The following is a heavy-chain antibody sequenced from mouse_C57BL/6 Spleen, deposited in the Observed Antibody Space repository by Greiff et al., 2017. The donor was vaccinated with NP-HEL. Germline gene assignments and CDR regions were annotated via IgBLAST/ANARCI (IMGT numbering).Heavy chain of an antibody. Sequence: EVQLQESGGDLVKPGGSLKLSCAASGFTFSSYGMSWVRQTPDKRLEWVATISSGGSYTYYLDSVKGRFTISRDNAKNTLYLQMSSLKSEDTAMYYCARLGRGGYAMDYWGQGTSVTVSS. CDR1: GFTFSSYG. CDR2: ISSGGSYT. D-gene: IGHD4-1*01. CDR3: ARLGRGGYAMDY. J-gene: IGHJ4*01. V-gene: IGHV5-6*01.